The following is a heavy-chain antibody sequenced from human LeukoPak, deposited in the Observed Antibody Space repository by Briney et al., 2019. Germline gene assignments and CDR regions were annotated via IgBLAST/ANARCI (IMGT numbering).Heavy chain of an antibody. CDR3: ARAKWGSTSGFNS. D-gene: IGHD7-27*01. V-gene: IGHV4-34*01. J-gene: IGHJ5*02. CDR2: TNDVGTT. CDR1: GGSFTGYF. Sequence: SETLSLTCAVHGGSFTGYFWTWIRQSPVKGLEWIGDTNDVGTTNYNPSLKSRAVILGDTSKKQFSLRLTSVTAADTGVYYCARAKWGSTSGFNSWGQGTVVIVSA.